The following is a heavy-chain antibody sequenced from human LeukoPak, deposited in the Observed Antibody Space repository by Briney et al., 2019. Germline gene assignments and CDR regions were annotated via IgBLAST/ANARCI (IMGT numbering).Heavy chain of an antibody. J-gene: IGHJ4*02. CDR1: GFTVSSSH. V-gene: IGHV3-23*01. CDR3: AKKSRGNYPFDY. D-gene: IGHD3-22*01. CDR2: ISLSGGST. Sequence: GGSLRLSCAASGFTVSSSHMSWVRQAPGRGLEWVSTISLSGGSTSYADSVKGRFTISRDNSKNTLYLQMNSLRAEDTAVYYCAKKSRGNYPFDYWGQGSLVTVSS.